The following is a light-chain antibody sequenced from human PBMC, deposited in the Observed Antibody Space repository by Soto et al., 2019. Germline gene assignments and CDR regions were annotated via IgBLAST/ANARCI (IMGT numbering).Light chain of an antibody. V-gene: IGKV3-20*01. CDR2: AGS. CDR3: QQYGSSRT. J-gene: IGKJ1*01. Sequence: EIVMTQSPATLSVSPGGRATLSCRASQSISDTLAWYQQKPGQAPRLVIYAGSSRATGIPDRFSGSASGTDFTLTISRVEPEDFAVYYCQQYGSSRTFGQGTKVDIK. CDR1: QSISDT.